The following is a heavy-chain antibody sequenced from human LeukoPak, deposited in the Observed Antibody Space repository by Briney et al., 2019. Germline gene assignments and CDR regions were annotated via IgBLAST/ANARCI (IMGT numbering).Heavy chain of an antibody. CDR2: ISYDGSNE. D-gene: IGHD6-13*01. J-gene: IGHJ4*02. CDR1: GFTLGSYG. V-gene: IGHV3-30*18. Sequence: GGSLRLSCAASGFTLGSYGMHWVRQAPGKGLEWVAVISYDGSNEYYADSVKGRFTISRDNSKNTLYLQMNSLRAEDTAVYSCAKDPGSYSSSWFFDYWGQGTLVTVSS. CDR3: AKDPGSYSSSWFFDY.